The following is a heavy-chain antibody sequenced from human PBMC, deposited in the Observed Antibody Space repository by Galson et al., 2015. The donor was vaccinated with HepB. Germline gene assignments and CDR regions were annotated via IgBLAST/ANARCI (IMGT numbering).Heavy chain of an antibody. CDR2: INHSGST. CDR3: ARITPCSSTSCYYPYYYGMDV. J-gene: IGHJ6*02. V-gene: IGHV4-34*01. D-gene: IGHD2-2*01. Sequence: ETLSLTCAVYGGSFSGYYWSWIRQPPGKGLEWIGEINHSGSTNYNPSLKSRVTISVDTSKNQFSLKLSSVTAADTAVYYCARITPCSSTSCYYPYYYGMDVWGQGTTVTVSS. CDR1: GGSFSGYY.